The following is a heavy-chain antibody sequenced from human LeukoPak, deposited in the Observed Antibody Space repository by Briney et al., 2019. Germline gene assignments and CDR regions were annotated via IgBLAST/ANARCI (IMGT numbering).Heavy chain of an antibody. CDR1: GFTFINYA. CDR2: FTGGGGGA. V-gene: IGHV3-23*01. D-gene: IGHD6-19*01. Sequence: PGGSLRLSCAASGFTFINYAMTWVRQAPGKGPEWVSGFTGGGGGAYHADSVKGRFTISRDNSMNTLSLQMNSLRAEDTAIYYCARGHNSGSYYYMDVWGKGTTVTVSS. J-gene: IGHJ6*03. CDR3: ARGHNSGSYYYMDV.